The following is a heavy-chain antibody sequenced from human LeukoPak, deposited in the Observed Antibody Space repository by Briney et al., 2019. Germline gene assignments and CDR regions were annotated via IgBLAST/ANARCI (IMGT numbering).Heavy chain of an antibody. J-gene: IGHJ4*02. CDR1: GFTFRSYA. D-gene: IGHD6-13*01. CDR3: AKTRPLDSSSWSHGDY. V-gene: IGHV3-23*01. CDR2: ISGSGGST. Sequence: GGSLRLSCAASGFTFRSYAMSWVRQAPGKGLEWVSGISGSGGSTYYGDSVKGRFTISRDNSKNTLYLQMNSLRAEDTAVYYCAKTRPLDSSSWSHGDYWGQGTLVTVSS.